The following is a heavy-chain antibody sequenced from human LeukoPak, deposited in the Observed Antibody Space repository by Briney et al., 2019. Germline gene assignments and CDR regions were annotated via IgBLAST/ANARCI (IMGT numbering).Heavy chain of an antibody. Sequence: ASVKVSCKASGGVFTTYAVSWVRQAPGQGLEWMGSIIPFLGTTNYAQKLQGRVTMTTDTSTSTAYMELRSLGSDDTAVYYCARDYGDPHPYRMDVWGQGTTVTVSS. J-gene: IGHJ6*02. D-gene: IGHD4-17*01. CDR1: GGVFTTYA. CDR3: ARDYGDPHPYRMDV. V-gene: IGHV1-18*01. CDR2: IIPFLGTT.